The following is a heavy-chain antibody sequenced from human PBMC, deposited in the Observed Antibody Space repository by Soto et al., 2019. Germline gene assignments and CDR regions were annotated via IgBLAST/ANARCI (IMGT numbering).Heavy chain of an antibody. J-gene: IGHJ5*02. D-gene: IGHD2-8*01. CDR2: AYYSGDT. V-gene: IGHV4-59*01. CDR1: GGSISRYY. Sequence: PSETLSLTCSVSGGSISRYYWSWIRQPPGKGLEWIGYAYYSGDTGYNPSLKSRVTMAVDTSENQVSLKLSSVTAADTAVYYCARDRSTYGGGGTGEVKENWFDPWGQGALVTSPQ. CDR3: ARDRSTYGGGGTGEVKENWFDP.